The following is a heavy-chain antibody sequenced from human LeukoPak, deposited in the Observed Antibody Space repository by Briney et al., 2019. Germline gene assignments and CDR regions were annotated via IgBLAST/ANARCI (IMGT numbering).Heavy chain of an antibody. CDR1: GYSISSGYY. D-gene: IGHD2-2*01. CDR3: AIGGYRSSTSCYEGFDP. CDR2: IYHSGSA. J-gene: IGHJ5*02. V-gene: IGHV4-38-2*01. Sequence: SETLSLTCAVSGYSISSGYYWGWIRPPPGKGLEWIGSIYHSGSAYYNPSLKSRVTISVDTSKNQFSLKLSSVTAADTAVYYCAIGGYRSSTSCYEGFDPWGQGTLVTASS.